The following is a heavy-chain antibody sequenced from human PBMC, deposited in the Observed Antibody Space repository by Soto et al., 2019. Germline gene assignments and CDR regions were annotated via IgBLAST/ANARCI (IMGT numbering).Heavy chain of an antibody. J-gene: IGHJ6*02. V-gene: IGHV3-11*01. CDR2: RTFSGNTV. CDR3: ARVSWREKYGMDV. Sequence: GGSLRLSCAVSGFTFSVSYMSWSRPAAGKGLEWTSYRTFSGNTVYYADSLKGRLTISRDNAKSSLYLQNNRLRAEYRAVYYCARVSWREKYGMDVWGQGTTVTVSS. CDR1: GFTFSVSY.